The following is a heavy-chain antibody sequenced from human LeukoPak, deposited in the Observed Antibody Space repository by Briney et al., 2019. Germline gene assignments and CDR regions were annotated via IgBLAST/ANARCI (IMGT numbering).Heavy chain of an antibody. Sequence: ASVKVSCKASGYTFTGYYMRWVRQAPGQGLEWMRRINPNSGGTNYAQKFQGRVTMTRDTSISTAYVELSRLRSDDTAVYYCALYGRYGSGEDYWGQGTLVTVSS. CDR2: INPNSGGT. V-gene: IGHV1-2*06. CDR3: ALYGRYGSGEDY. D-gene: IGHD3-10*01. CDR1: GYTFTGYY. J-gene: IGHJ4*02.